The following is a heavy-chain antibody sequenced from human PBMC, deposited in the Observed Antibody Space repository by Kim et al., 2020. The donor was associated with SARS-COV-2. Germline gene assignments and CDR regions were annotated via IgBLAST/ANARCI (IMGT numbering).Heavy chain of an antibody. CDR3: ARHRPTSSWADFDS. D-gene: IGHD2-2*01. V-gene: IGHV5-51*01. CDR1: GYIFANYW. Sequence: GESLKISCKGSGYIFANYWIGWVRQMPGKGLEWMGIIHPGDSNTAYSPSFQGQVSISADKSISTAYLQWSSLKASETAIYYCARHRPTSSWADFDSWGQGTLVIVSS. CDR2: IHPGDSNT. J-gene: IGHJ4*02.